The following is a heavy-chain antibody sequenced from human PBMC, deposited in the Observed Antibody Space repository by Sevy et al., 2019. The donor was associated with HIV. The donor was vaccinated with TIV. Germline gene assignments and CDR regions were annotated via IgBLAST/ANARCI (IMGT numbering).Heavy chain of an antibody. Sequence: ASVKVSCKVSGYTLTELSMHWVRQAPGKGLEWMGGFDPEDGETIYAQKFQGRVTMTEDTSTDTAYMELSSLRSEDTAVYYCATVIRYCSGGSCSHYPGMDVWGQGTTVTVSS. J-gene: IGHJ6*02. D-gene: IGHD2-15*01. CDR2: FDPEDGET. V-gene: IGHV1-24*01. CDR3: ATVIRYCSGGSCSHYPGMDV. CDR1: GYTLTELS.